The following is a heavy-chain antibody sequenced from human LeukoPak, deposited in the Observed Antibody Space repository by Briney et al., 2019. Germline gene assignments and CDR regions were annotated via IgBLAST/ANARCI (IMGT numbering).Heavy chain of an antibody. J-gene: IGHJ4*02. V-gene: IGHV4-31*03. Sequence: PSQTLSLTCTVSGCSISSGGYYWSWIRQHPGKGLEWIGYIYYSGSTYYNPSLKSRVTISVDTSKNQFSLKLSSVTAADTAVYYCARGTKVYYYDSSGYYDYWGQGTLVTVSS. D-gene: IGHD3-22*01. CDR2: IYYSGST. CDR3: ARGTKVYYYDSSGYYDY. CDR1: GCSISSGGYY.